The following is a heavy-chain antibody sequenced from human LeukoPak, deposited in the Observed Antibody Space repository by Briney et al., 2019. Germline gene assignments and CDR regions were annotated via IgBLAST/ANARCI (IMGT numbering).Heavy chain of an antibody. Sequence: SETLSLTCAVDGGSFSGYYWSWIRQPPGKGLEWIGEINHSGSTNYNPSLKSRVTISVDTSKNQFSLKLSSVTAADTAVYYCARRVVPAAKRGFDYWGQGTLVTVSS. V-gene: IGHV4-34*01. CDR2: INHSGST. CDR3: ARRVVPAAKRGFDY. D-gene: IGHD2-2*01. CDR1: GGSFSGYY. J-gene: IGHJ4*02.